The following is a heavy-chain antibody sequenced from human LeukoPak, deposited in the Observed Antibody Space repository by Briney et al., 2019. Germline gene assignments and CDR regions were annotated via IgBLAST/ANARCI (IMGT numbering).Heavy chain of an antibody. J-gene: IGHJ4*02. V-gene: IGHV4-61*02. CDR3: ARESSYDYVWGSFPD. CDR2: IYTSGST. Sequence: SETLSLTCTVSGGSISSGSYYWSWIRQPAGKGLEWIGRIYTSGSTNYNPSLKSRVTISVDTSKNQFSLKLSSVTAADTAVYYCARESSYDYVWGSFPDWGQGTLVTVSS. CDR1: GGSISSGSYY. D-gene: IGHD3-16*01.